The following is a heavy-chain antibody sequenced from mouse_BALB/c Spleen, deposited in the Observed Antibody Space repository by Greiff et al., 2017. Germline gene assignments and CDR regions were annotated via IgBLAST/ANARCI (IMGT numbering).Heavy chain of an antibody. D-gene: IGHD2-1*01. J-gene: IGHJ4*01. CDR2: INPSNGGT. Sequence: QVQLKQPGAELVKPGASVKLSCKASGYTFTSYYMYWVKQRPGQGLEWIGGINPSNGGTNFNEKFKSKATLTVDKSSSTAYMQLSSLTSEDSAVYYCTRDGNPYAMDYWGQGTSVTVAS. CDR3: TRDGNPYAMDY. V-gene: IGHV1S81*02. CDR1: GYTFTSYY.